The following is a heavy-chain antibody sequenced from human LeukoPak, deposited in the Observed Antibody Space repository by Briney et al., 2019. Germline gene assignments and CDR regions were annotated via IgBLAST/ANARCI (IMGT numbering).Heavy chain of an antibody. Sequence: LSLTCTVSGYSISSGYYWGWIRQPPGKGLEWVSYISSSSSTIYYADSVKGRFTISRDNAKNSLYLQMNSLRAEDTAVYYCARYGYFDRSPFDYWGQGTLVTVSS. V-gene: IGHV3-11*04. CDR2: ISSSSSTI. D-gene: IGHD3-9*01. J-gene: IGHJ4*02. CDR3: ARYGYFDRSPFDY. CDR1: GYSISSGYY.